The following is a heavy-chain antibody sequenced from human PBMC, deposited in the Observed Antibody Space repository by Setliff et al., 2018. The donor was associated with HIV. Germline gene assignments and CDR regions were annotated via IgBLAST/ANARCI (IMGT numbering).Heavy chain of an antibody. D-gene: IGHD6-19*01. CDR3: ARVVPTYRSGWQTSMFDS. V-gene: IGHV1-69*05. CDR2: VTPMVGTP. CDR1: GGSFNNNA. J-gene: IGHJ4*02. Sequence: KVSCKASGGSFNNNAVTWVRQTPRQGLEWVGGVTPMVGTPQYAQKFQGRVTITTDESTSTAFMELGSLKFDDTAVYYCARVVPTYRSGWQTSMFDSWGQGTLVTLSS.